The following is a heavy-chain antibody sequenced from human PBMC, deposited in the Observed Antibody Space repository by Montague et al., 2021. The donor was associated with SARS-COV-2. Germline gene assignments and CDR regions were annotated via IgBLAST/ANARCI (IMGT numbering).Heavy chain of an antibody. Sequence: SETLSLTRTVSGGSISRYSWTWIRQPPGKGLEWIGYIYNSGSTNYNPSLTSRVTISVDTSKNQFSLKLSSVAAADTAAYYCARVGRGSSWYEVAFDIWGQGTMVTVSS. CDR3: ARVGRGSSWYEVAFDI. CDR1: GGSISRYS. CDR2: IYNSGST. D-gene: IGHD6-13*01. J-gene: IGHJ3*02. V-gene: IGHV4-59*01.